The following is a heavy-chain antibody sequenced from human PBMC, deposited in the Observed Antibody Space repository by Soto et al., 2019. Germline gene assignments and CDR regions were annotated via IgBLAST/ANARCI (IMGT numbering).Heavy chain of an antibody. J-gene: IGHJ4*02. V-gene: IGHV4-30-2*01. Sequence: LSLTCAVSGGSISSGGYSWSWIRQPPGKGLEWIGYIYHSGSTYYNPSLKSRVTISVDRSKNQFSLKLSSVTAADTAVYYCAVATSASDYWGQGTQVTVSS. CDR3: AVATSASDY. CDR1: GGSISSGGYS. CDR2: IYHSGST. D-gene: IGHD5-12*01.